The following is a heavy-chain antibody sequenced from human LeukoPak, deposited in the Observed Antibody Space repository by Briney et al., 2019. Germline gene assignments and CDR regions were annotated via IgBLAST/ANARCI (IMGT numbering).Heavy chain of an antibody. Sequence: PGESLKISCKGSGYSFTNYWIGWVRPMPGKGLGWMGIIYPGDSDTRYSPSFQGQVTIPADKSIDTAYLQWSSLKASDTAMYYCARRGYCSGGSCSAEYFQHWGQGTLVTVSS. CDR3: ARRGYCSGGSCSAEYFQH. CDR1: GYSFTNYW. J-gene: IGHJ1*01. D-gene: IGHD2-15*01. V-gene: IGHV5-51*01. CDR2: IYPGDSDT.